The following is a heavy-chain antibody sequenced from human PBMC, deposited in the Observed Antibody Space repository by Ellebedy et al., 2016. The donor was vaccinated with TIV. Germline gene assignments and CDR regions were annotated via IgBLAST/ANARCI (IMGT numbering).Heavy chain of an antibody. Sequence: PGGSLRLSCAASGFTFSAYSMNWVRQAPGKGLEWVSSISSSGSYIHYADSVKGRFTISRDNAKNSLYLQMNSLRAEDTAVYYCARVGNYYDSRDYYYNYWGQGTLVTVSS. CDR3: ARVGNYYDSRDYYYNY. CDR1: GFTFSAYS. CDR2: ISSSGSYI. D-gene: IGHD3-22*01. V-gene: IGHV3-21*06. J-gene: IGHJ4*02.